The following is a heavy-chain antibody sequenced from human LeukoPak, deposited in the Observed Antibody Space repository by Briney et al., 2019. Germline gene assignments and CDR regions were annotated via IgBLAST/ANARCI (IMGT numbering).Heavy chain of an antibody. J-gene: IGHJ6*03. Sequence: SSETLSLTCTVSGGSISSSSYYWGWIRQPPGKGLEWIGSIYYSGSTYYNPSLKSRVTISVDTSKNQFSLKLSSVTAADTAVYYCARREAGGVISYYMDVWGKGTTVTVSS. V-gene: IGHV4-39*01. D-gene: IGHD3-10*01. CDR3: ARREAGGVISYYMDV. CDR1: GGSISSSSYY. CDR2: IYYSGST.